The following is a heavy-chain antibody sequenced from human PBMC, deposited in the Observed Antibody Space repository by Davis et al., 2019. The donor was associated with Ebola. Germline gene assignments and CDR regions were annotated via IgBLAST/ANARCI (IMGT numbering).Heavy chain of an antibody. Sequence: GESLKISCAASGFTFSSYAMHWVRQAPGKGLEWVAVISYDGSNKYYADSVKGRFTISRDNSKNTLYLQMNSLRAEDTAVYYCARAQYYYGSGSYYPSHFDYWGQGTLVIVSS. CDR3: ARAQYYYGSGSYYPSHFDY. V-gene: IGHV3-30-3*01. CDR2: ISYDGSNK. J-gene: IGHJ4*02. D-gene: IGHD3-10*01. CDR1: GFTFSSYA.